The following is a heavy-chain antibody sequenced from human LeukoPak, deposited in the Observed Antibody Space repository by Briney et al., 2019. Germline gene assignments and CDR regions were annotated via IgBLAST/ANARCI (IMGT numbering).Heavy chain of an antibody. V-gene: IGHV5-51*01. CDR3: ARLPPTLNWFDP. J-gene: IGHJ5*02. CDR1: GYSVTSYW. Sequence: HGESLKISCKGSGYSVTSYWIGWGRQMPGKGREWMGIIYPGDSDTRYSPSFQGQVTISADKSISTAYLQWSSLKASDTAMYYCARLPPTLNWFDPWGQGTLVTVSS. CDR2: IYPGDSDT.